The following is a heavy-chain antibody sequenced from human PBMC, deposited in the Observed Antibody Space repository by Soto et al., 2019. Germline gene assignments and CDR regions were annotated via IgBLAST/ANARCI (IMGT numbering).Heavy chain of an antibody. J-gene: IGHJ5*02. Sequence: GASVKVSCKASGITFSTYAIHCVRQAPGQSLEWMGWINACNGNTNYAQNFQGRVTITADTSTSTAYMELRSLRSDDTAVYYCARVAPYYYDSSGYFHYWFDPWGQGTLVTVSS. CDR3: ARVAPYYYDSSGYFHYWFDP. D-gene: IGHD3-22*01. CDR2: INACNGNT. V-gene: IGHV1-3*01. CDR1: GITFSTYA.